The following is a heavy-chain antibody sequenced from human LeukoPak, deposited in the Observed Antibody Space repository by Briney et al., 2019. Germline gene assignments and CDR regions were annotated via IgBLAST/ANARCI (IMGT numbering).Heavy chain of an antibody. Sequence: GGSLRLSCAASGFTFSSYSMNWVRQAPGKGLEWVSSISSSSSYIYYAASVKGRFTISRDNAKNSLYLQMNSLRAEDTAVYYCARDPIGGLYYYYMDVWGKGTTVTVSS. D-gene: IGHD4-23*01. CDR1: GFTFSSYS. J-gene: IGHJ6*03. CDR2: ISSSSSYI. CDR3: ARDPIGGLYYYYMDV. V-gene: IGHV3-21*01.